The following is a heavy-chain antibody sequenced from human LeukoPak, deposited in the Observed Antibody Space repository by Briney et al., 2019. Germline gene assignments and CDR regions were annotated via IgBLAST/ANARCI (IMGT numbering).Heavy chain of an antibody. CDR3: AKDRGSMVAAGLDY. D-gene: IGHD6-13*01. Sequence: AGGSLRLSCAASGFTFSNYDMHWVRQAPGKGLEWVAVVSYDGSNKYYADSVKDRFTISRDNSKKTLYLQMNSLRAEDTAVYYCAKDRGSMVAAGLDYWGQGTLVTVSS. V-gene: IGHV3-30*18. CDR1: GFTFSNYD. CDR2: VSYDGSNK. J-gene: IGHJ4*02.